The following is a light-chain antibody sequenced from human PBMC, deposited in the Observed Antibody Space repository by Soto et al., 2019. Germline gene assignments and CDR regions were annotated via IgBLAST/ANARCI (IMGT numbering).Light chain of an antibody. CDR1: NIGRKS. Sequence: SYELTQPPSVSVAPGQTARITCGGSNIGRKSVHWYQQKPGQAPVVAVYDDRDRPSGIPERFSGSNSGNTATLTISRVEAGDEADYYCQLWDSNSDHVVFGGGTKVTVL. J-gene: IGLJ2*01. V-gene: IGLV3-21*02. CDR2: DDR. CDR3: QLWDSNSDHVV.